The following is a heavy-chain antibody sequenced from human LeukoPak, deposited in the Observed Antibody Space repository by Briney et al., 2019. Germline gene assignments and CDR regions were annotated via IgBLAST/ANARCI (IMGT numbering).Heavy chain of an antibody. V-gene: IGHV3-48*03. D-gene: IGHD6-13*01. CDR3: ARDPGYSSTGVDAFDI. J-gene: IGHJ3*02. Sequence: GGSLRLSCTASGFSFSIYEMDWVRQAPGKGLEWVSYISSSGSYIQYAESVKGRFTISRDNAEKSLFLQMNSLRDEDTAVYYCARDPGYSSTGVDAFDIWGRGTMVTVSS. CDR1: GFSFSIYE. CDR2: ISSSGSYI.